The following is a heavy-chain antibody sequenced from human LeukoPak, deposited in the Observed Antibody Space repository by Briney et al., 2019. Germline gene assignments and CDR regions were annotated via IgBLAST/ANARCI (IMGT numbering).Heavy chain of an antibody. CDR1: GYTFTRYG. CDR2: ISAYNGNT. CDR3: ARDLGSDYYGSGSRRWFDP. J-gene: IGHJ5*02. V-gene: IGHV1-18*01. Sequence: ASVKVSCRASGYTFTRYGISWVRQAPGQRLEWMGWISAYNGNTNYAQKLQGRVTMTTGTSTSTAYMELRSLRSDDTAVYYCARDLGSDYYGSGSRRWFDPWGQGTLVTVSS. D-gene: IGHD3-10*01.